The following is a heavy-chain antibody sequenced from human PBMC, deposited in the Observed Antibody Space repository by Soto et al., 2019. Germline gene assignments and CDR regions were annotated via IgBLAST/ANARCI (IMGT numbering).Heavy chain of an antibody. D-gene: IGHD6-13*01. V-gene: IGHV4-31*02. CDR2: IYYSGST. CDR3: AREGYSSRCFQP. J-gene: IGHJ1*01. CDR1: DGSIISVGYC. Sequence: SETLSLTWSVSDGSIISVGYCWSWIRQHPGKGLEWIGYIYYSGSTYYNPSLKSRVTISVDTSKNQFSLKLSSVTAADTAVYYCAREGYSSRCFQPWGQRTLVTVSS.